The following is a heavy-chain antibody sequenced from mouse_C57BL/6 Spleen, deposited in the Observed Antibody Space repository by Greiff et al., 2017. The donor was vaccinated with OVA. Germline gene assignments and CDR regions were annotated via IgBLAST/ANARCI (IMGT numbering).Heavy chain of an antibody. D-gene: IGHD2-1*01. CDR2: IYPRDGST. J-gene: IGHJ4*01. Sequence: VQLQESDAELVKPGASVKISCKVSGYTFTDHTIHWMKQRPEQGLEWIGYIYPRDGSTKYNEKFKGKATLTADKSSSTAYMQLNSLTSEDSAVYFCAREIYYDYAAMDYWGQGTSVTVSS. V-gene: IGHV1-78*01. CDR3: AREIYYDYAAMDY. CDR1: GYTFTDHT.